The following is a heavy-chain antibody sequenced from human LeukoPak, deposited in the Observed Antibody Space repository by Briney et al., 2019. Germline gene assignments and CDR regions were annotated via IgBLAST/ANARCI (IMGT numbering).Heavy chain of an antibody. CDR2: INPSGTGT. J-gene: IGHJ5*02. Sequence: ASVKVSCKASGYTITNNYMHWVRQTPGQGLEWMGVINPSGTGTSYAQKFQGRITMSRDTSTSTVYMELSSLRSEDTAFYYCATDHSMANTAWWFDPWGQGTLVTVSS. V-gene: IGHV1-46*01. D-gene: IGHD5-24*01. CDR3: ATDHSMANTAWWFDP. CDR1: GYTITNNY.